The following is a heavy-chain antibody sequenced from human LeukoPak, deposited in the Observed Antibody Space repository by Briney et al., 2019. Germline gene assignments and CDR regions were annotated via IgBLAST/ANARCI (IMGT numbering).Heavy chain of an antibody. Sequence: SETLSLTCAVYGGSFSGYYWSWIRQPPGKGLEWIGEINHSGSTNYNPSLKSRVTISVDTSKNQFSLKLSSVTAADTAVYYCARLSKDTVVLPAAMAHYFDYWGQGTLVTVSS. J-gene: IGHJ4*02. CDR3: ARLSKDTVVLPAAMAHYFDY. D-gene: IGHD2-2*01. CDR2: INHSGST. V-gene: IGHV4-34*01. CDR1: GGSFSGYY.